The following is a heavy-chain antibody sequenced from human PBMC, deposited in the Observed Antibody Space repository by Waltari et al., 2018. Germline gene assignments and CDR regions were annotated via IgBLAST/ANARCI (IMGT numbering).Heavy chain of an antibody. Sequence: QVQLVQSGAEVKKPGSSVKVSCKASGGTFSSYAISWVRQAPGQGLEWMGGIIPILGIANYEQKFQGRVTITADKSTSTAYMELSSLRSEDTAVYYCARSGRPRLGGVYYYMDVWGKGTTVTVSS. J-gene: IGHJ6*03. D-gene: IGHD3-16*01. CDR1: GGTFSSYA. V-gene: IGHV1-69*10. CDR2: IIPILGIA. CDR3: ARSGRPRLGGVYYYMDV.